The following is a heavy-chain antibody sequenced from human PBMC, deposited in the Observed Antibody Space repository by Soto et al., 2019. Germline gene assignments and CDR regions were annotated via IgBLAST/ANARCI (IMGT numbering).Heavy chain of an antibody. J-gene: IGHJ4*02. CDR2: IDTSSTKI. CDR1: GYTFSDYY. CDR3: ASHYDLWTGYLSPVDY. Sequence: GGSPRLSCAASGYTFSDYYLSWIRQAPGKGLEWISYIDTSSTKIYYADSVRGRFTISRDNGKNSLFLEMNNLRVEDTAVYFCASHYDLWTGYLSPVDYWGRGTLVTVSS. D-gene: IGHD3-3*01. V-gene: IGHV3-11*01.